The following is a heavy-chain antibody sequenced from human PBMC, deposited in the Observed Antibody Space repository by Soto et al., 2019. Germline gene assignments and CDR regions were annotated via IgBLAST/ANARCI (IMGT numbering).Heavy chain of an antibody. CDR1: GYTFTSYA. CDR2: INAGNGNT. Sequence: QVQLVQSGAEVKKPGASVKVSCKASGYTFTSYAMHWVRQAPGQRLEWMGWINAGNGNTKYSQKFQGRVTITRDTSASTAYMELSSLRSEDTAVYYCARDYGWGDYYGSGWANWFDPWGQGTLVTVSS. CDR3: ARDYGWGDYYGSGWANWFDP. V-gene: IGHV1-3*01. J-gene: IGHJ5*02. D-gene: IGHD3-10*01.